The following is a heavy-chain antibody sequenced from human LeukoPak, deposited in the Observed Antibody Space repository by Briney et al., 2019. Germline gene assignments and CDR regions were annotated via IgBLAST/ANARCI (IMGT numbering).Heavy chain of an antibody. CDR3: ASIDLVTTGAFDI. Sequence: SETLSLTCTVSGGSISSSSYYWGWIRQPPGKGLEWIGSIYYSGSTYYNPSLKSRVTISVDTSKNQFSLKLSSVTAADTAVYYCASIDLVTTGAFDIWGQGTMVTVSS. V-gene: IGHV4-39*07. J-gene: IGHJ3*02. D-gene: IGHD4-17*01. CDR2: IYYSGST. CDR1: GGSISSSSYY.